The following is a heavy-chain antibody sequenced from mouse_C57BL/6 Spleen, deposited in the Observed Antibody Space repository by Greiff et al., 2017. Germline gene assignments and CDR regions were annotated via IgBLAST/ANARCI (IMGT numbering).Heavy chain of an antibody. J-gene: IGHJ1*03. D-gene: IGHD2-4*01. Sequence: EVKLVESGGGLVQPKGSLKLSCAASGFTFNTYAMHWVRQAPGKGLEWVARIRSKSRNYATYYADSVKDRFTISRDDSQSRLYLQMNHLNTEDTAMYYCVRIYYDYGYFDVWGTGTTVTVSS. CDR2: IRSKSRNYAT. CDR1: GFTFNTYA. V-gene: IGHV10-3*01. CDR3: VRIYYDYGYFDV.